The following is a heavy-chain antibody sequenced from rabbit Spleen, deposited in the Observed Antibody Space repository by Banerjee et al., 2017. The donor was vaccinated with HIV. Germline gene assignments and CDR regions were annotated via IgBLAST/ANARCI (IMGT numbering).Heavy chain of an antibody. CDR1: GFTISSRYW. J-gene: IGHJ4*01. CDR2: IDTSGGST. V-gene: IGHV1S45*01. Sequence: QEQLEESGGDLVKPEGSLTLTCTASGFTISSRYWLCWVRQAPGKGLEWIACIDTSGGSTYYASWAKGRFTISKTSSTTVTLQMASLTVADTATYFCARAGEGGDGYLNLWGQGTLVTVS. CDR3: ARAGEGGDGYLNL. D-gene: IGHD5-1*01.